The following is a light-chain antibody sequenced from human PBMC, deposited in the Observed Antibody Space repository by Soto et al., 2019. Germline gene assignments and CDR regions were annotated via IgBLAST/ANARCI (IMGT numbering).Light chain of an antibody. Sequence: DIQMTQSPSSLSASVGDRVTITCQASQDISNYLNWYQQKPGKAPKLLIYDASNLETGVPSRFSGSGSGTDFTFTISSLQPEDIATYFCQQGYSFAFTFGPGTKV. CDR1: QDISNY. J-gene: IGKJ3*01. V-gene: IGKV1-33*01. CDR3: QQGYSFAFT. CDR2: DAS.